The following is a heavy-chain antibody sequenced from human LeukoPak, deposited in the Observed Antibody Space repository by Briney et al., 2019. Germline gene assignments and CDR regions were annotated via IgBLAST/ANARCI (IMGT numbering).Heavy chain of an antibody. CDR3: AREVPGDYGDY. Sequence: GWSLRLSCASSVFTFRSYAMHWVRPAPGKGLGCVAVITYDGSNKYYADSVKGRFTISRDNSKNTLYLEMNSLRAEDTAVYYCAREVPGDYGDYWGQGTLVTVSS. J-gene: IGHJ4*02. CDR2: ITYDGSNK. V-gene: IGHV3-30*04. CDR1: VFTFRSYA.